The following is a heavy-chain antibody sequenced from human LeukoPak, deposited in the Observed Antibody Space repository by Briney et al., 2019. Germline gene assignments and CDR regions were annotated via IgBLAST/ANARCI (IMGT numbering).Heavy chain of an antibody. D-gene: IGHD1-26*01. J-gene: IGHJ4*02. CDR2: ISAYNGNT. CDR1: GGTFSSYA. CDR3: ARDSGVGATEYYFDY. Sequence: ASVKVSCKASGGTFSSYAISWVRQAPGQGLEWMGRISAYNGNTNYAQKLQGRVTMTTDTSTSTAYMELRSLRSDDTAVYYCARDSGVGATEYYFDYWGQGTLVTVSS. V-gene: IGHV1-18*01.